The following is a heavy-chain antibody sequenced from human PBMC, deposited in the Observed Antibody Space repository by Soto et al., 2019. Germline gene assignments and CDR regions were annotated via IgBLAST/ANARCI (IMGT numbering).Heavy chain of an antibody. CDR2: INYGGSA. CDR3: ARLEGLATIAYYFDF. J-gene: IGHJ4*02. Sequence: SETLSLTCTVSGGSISSGGYYWSWIRQHPGKGLEWIGYINYGGSAYYNPSLKSRVTISLDTSKNQFSLKLNSVTAADSAVYFCARLEGLATIAYYFDFWGPGALVTVSS. V-gene: IGHV4-39*01. CDR1: GGSISSGGYY. D-gene: IGHD3-9*01.